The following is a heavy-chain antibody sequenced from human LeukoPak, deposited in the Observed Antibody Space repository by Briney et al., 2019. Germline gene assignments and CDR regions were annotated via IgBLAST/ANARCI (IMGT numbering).Heavy chain of an antibody. CDR1: GGSINSYY. V-gene: IGHV4-59*01. CDR2: IYYSGST. D-gene: IGHD2-2*01. Sequence: SETLSLTCTVSGGSINSYYWSWIRQPPGKGLEWIAYIYYSGSTNYNPSLKSRVTISVDTSKNQFSLKLSSVTAADTAVYYCARHSLGYCSSTSCSYNWFDPWGQGTLVTVSS. CDR3: ARHSLGYCSSTSCSYNWFDP. J-gene: IGHJ5*02.